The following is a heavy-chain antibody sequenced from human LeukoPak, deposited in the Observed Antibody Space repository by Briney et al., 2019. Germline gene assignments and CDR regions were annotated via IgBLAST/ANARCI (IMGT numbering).Heavy chain of an antibody. CDR2: ISYDGSNK. CDR3: ARVLSSSSWYRAGAFDY. Sequence: GGSLRLSCAASGFTFSSYGMHWVRQAPGKGLEWVAVISYDGSNKYYADSVKGRFTISRDNSKNTLYLQMNSLRAEDTAVYYCARVLSSSSWYRAGAFDYWGQGTLVTVSS. D-gene: IGHD6-13*01. CDR1: GFTFSSYG. V-gene: IGHV3-30*03. J-gene: IGHJ4*02.